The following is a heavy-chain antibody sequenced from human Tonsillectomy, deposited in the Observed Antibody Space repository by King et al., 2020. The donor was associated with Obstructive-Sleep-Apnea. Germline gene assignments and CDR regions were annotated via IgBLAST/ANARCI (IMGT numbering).Heavy chain of an antibody. CDR3: AKDIELGSGSYYLDY. J-gene: IGHJ4*02. CDR1: GFIFSNFG. D-gene: IGHD1-26*01. V-gene: IGHV3-30*02. CDR2: IGYDGTEE. Sequence: VQLVESGGGVVQPGGSLRLSCAASGFIFSNFGMHWVRQAPGKGLEWVAFIGYDGTEEYYADSVKGRLTISRDNSKNTVYLQMNSLRSGDTAVYYCAKDIELGSGSYYLDYWGRGALVTVSS.